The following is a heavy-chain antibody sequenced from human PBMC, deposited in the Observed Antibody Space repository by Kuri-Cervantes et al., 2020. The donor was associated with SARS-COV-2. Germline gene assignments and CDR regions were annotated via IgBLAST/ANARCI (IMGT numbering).Heavy chain of an antibody. V-gene: IGHV3-64D*08. D-gene: IGHD1-1*01. CDR3: VRGGTSTEDYCYYYGMDV. Sequence: GGSLRLSCSASGFTFTPYAMHWVRQAPGKGLEYVSAINSYATIIYYADSVKGRFTISRDNSRNTLYLEMRNLRPDDTAVYFCVRGGTSTEDYCYYYGMDVWGQGTTVTVSS. CDR1: GFTFTPYA. CDR2: INSYATII. J-gene: IGHJ6*02.